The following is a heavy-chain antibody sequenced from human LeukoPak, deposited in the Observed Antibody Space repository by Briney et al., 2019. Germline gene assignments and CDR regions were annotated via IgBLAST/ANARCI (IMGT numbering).Heavy chain of an antibody. J-gene: IGHJ1*01. CDR2: FDPEDGET. V-gene: IGHV1-24*01. CDR3: ARDPYDSRFFQN. Sequence: ASVKVSCKVSGYTLTELSMHWVRQAPGKGLEWMGGFDPEDGETIYAQKFQGRVTMTEDTSTDTAYMELSSLRSEDTAVYYCARDPYDSRFFQNWGQSTVVTVSS. D-gene: IGHD3-3*01. CDR1: GYTLTELS.